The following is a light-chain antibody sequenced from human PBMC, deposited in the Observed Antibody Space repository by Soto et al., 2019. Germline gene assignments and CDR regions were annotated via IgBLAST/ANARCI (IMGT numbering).Light chain of an antibody. CDR2: QAS. Sequence: DIQMTQSPDTLSASVGDRVTITCRASQSISRRLAWYQQKPGNAPNLLIYQASNLETWVPSSFTGSGSGTEFTLTIRRLQPDDLDTYYCLQYRGYLTFGQGTKVEVK. V-gene: IGKV1-5*03. CDR1: QSISRR. CDR3: LQYRGYLT. J-gene: IGKJ1*01.